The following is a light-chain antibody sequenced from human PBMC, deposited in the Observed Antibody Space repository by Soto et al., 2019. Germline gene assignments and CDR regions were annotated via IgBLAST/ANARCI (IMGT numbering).Light chain of an antibody. Sequence: QSALTQPPSAYGSPGQSVTISYTGTSSDVGGYNYVSWYQQHPGKAPKLVIYEVTKRPSGVPDRFSGSKSGNTASLTISGLQAEDEADYYCSSYTSTSTPYVFGLGTEFTVL. CDR3: SSYTSTSTPYV. J-gene: IGLJ1*01. CDR1: SSDVGGYNY. CDR2: EVT. V-gene: IGLV2-8*01.